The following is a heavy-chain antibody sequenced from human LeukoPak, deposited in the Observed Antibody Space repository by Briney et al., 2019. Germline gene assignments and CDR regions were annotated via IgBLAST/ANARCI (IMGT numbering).Heavy chain of an antibody. J-gene: IGHJ6*02. CDR2: ISGSGGST. V-gene: IGHV3-23*01. Sequence: GGSLRLSCAASGFTFSSYAMSWVRQAPGKGLEWVSAISGSGGSTYYADSVKGRFTISRDNSKNTLYLQMNSLRAEDTAVYYCAKVPDKMHYYYGMDVWGQGTTVTVSS. CDR3: AKVPDKMHYYYGMDV. CDR1: GFTFSSYA. D-gene: IGHD3-22*01.